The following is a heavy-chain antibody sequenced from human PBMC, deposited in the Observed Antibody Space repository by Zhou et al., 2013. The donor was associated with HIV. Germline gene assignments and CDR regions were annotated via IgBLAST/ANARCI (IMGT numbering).Heavy chain of an antibody. CDR2: IIPIFGTA. CDR1: GGTFSSYA. V-gene: IGHV1-69*13. Sequence: QVQLVQSGAEVKKPGSSVKVSCKASGGTFSSYAISWVRQAPGQGLEWMGRIIPIFGTANYAQKFQGRVTITADESTSTAYMELSSLRSEDTAVYYCARRSDETTVNGAGAFDIWGQGTMVTVSS. D-gene: IGHD4-17*01. CDR3: ARRSDETTVNGAGAFDI. J-gene: IGHJ3*02.